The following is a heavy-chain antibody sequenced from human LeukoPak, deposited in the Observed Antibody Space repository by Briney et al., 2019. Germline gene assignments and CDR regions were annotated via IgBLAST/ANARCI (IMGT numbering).Heavy chain of an antibody. CDR1: GGSISSGDYY. V-gene: IGHV4-30-4*01. CDR2: IYYSGST. J-gene: IGHJ4*02. CDR3: AREAYSSGWPYFDY. Sequence: SETLSLTCTVSGGSISSGDYYWSRIRQPPGKGLEWFGYIYYSGSTYYHPSLKSRVTISVDTSKNQFSLKLSSVTAADTAVYYCAREAYSSGWPYFDYWGQGTLVTVSS. D-gene: IGHD6-19*01.